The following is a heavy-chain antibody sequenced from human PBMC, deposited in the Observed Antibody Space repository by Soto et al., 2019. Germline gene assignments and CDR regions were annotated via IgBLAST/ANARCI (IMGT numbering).Heavy chain of an antibody. CDR1: GFTFSSYS. D-gene: IGHD1-7*01. Sequence: EVQLVESGGGLVQPGGSLRLSCAASGFTFSSYSMNWVRQAPGKGLEWVSYISSSSSNIYYADSVKGRFNISRDNAKNSVYVRMNSLRDEDTAVYYCAGERELELRSGWFDPWGQGTLVTVSS. V-gene: IGHV3-48*02. CDR2: ISSSSSNI. J-gene: IGHJ5*02. CDR3: AGERELELRSGWFDP.